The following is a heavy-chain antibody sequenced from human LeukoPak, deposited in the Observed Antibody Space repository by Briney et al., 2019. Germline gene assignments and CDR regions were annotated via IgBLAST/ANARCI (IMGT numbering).Heavy chain of an antibody. CDR3: ARAFDRSNSPTGFDY. CDR1: GGTFSSYA. V-gene: IGHV1-69*06. D-gene: IGHD2-8*02. Sequence: ASVKVSCKASGGTFSSYAISWVRQAPGQGLEWMGGIIPIFGTANYAQKFQGRVTITADKSTSTAYMELSSLRSEGTAVYYCARAFDRSNSPTGFDYWGQGTLVTVSS. CDR2: IIPIFGTA. J-gene: IGHJ4*02.